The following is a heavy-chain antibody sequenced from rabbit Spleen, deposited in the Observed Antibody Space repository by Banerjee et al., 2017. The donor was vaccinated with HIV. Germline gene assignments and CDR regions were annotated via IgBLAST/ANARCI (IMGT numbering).Heavy chain of an antibody. J-gene: IGHJ4*01. Sequence: QSLEESGGDLVKPGASLTLTCTASGFSFSSGYDMCWVRQAPGKGLGWIACIDTGDANTIYASWVNGRFTISRSTSLKTVTLQLNTLTAADTATYFCARDRSTSGNYGFDLWGQGTLVTVS. CDR1: GFSFSSGYD. D-gene: IGHD1-1*01. CDR2: IDTGDANT. V-gene: IGHV1S40*01. CDR3: ARDRSTSGNYGFDL.